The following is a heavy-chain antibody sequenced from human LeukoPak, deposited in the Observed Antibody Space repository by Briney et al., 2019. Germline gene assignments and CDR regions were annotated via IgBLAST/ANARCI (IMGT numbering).Heavy chain of an antibody. V-gene: IGHV3-23*01. CDR3: AKADIGGSYYVVY. CDR2: ISGRGGIT. D-gene: IGHD1-26*01. CDR1: GFTFSSYA. Sequence: GGSLRLSCAASGFTFSSYAMSCVRQAPGKGLEWVSAISGRGGITYYADSVKGAVTISRDTSKNTLYLHMRSVGAADTAVYNTAKADIGGSYYVVYWSKGTLVTVSS. J-gene: IGHJ4*02.